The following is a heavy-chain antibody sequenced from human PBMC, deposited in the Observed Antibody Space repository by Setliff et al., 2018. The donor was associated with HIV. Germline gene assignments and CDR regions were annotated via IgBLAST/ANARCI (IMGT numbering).Heavy chain of an antibody. CDR2: IKEDGSEK. J-gene: IGHJ6*03. CDR3: ARDATRGGDMDV. V-gene: IGHV3-7*01. D-gene: IGHD2-15*01. Sequence: SLRLSCVVSGLTFSNYWMSWVRQAPGKGLEWVANIKEDGSEKYYVDSVRGRFTISRDNAKNSLYLQMNSLRAEDTAVYYCARDATRGGDMDVWAKGTTVTVSS. CDR1: GLTFSNYW.